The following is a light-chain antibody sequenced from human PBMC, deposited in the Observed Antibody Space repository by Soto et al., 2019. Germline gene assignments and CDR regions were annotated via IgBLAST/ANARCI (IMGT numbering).Light chain of an antibody. CDR3: QHYVTSLPT. J-gene: IGKJ1*01. Sequence: EILMTQSRATLTVSPGERATISGRASQTVTIYLAWYQQKPGQAPRLLIFGASTRVTGIPDRFSGSGSGTDFTLTISRLEAEDFAVYYCQHYVTSLPTFGQGTKVDNK. CDR1: QTVTIY. CDR2: GAS. V-gene: IGKV3-20*01.